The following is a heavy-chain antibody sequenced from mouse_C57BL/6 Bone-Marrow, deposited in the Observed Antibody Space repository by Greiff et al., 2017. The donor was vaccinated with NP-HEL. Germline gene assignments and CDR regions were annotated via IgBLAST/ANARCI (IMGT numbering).Heavy chain of an antibody. CDR2: ISNGGGST. Sequence: EVMLVESGGGLVQPGGSLKLSCAASGFTFSDYYMYWVRQTPEKRLEWVAYISNGGGSTYYPDTVKGRFTISRDNAKNTLYLQMSRLKSEDTAMYYCARHGGYWGQGTLVTVSA. CDR1: GFTFSDYY. CDR3: ARHGGY. V-gene: IGHV5-12*01. J-gene: IGHJ3*01.